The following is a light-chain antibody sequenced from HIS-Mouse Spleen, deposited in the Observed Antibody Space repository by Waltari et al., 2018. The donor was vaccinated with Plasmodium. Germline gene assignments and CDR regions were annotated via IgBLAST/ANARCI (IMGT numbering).Light chain of an antibody. Sequence: QSALTQPPSASGSPGQSVTISCTGTSSAVGGYNYVSCYQQHPGKAPKLMIYEVSKRPSGVPDRFSGSKSGNTASLTVSGLQAEDEADYYCSSYAGSNNLVFGGGTKLTVL. CDR3: SSYAGSNNLV. CDR2: EVS. J-gene: IGLJ2*01. V-gene: IGLV2-8*01. CDR1: SSAVGGYNY.